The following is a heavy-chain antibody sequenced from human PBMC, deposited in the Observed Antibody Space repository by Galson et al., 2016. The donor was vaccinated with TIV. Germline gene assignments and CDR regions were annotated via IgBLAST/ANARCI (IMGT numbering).Heavy chain of an antibody. D-gene: IGHD3-3*01. J-gene: IGHJ3*01. CDR3: AFASGTFWSHGMDV. CDR1: EFTFRDYY. V-gene: IGHV3-11*06. Sequence: SLRLSCAASEFTFRDYYMSWIRQAPGKGLEWLSYVGTRSSYTSYADSVKGRFTISRDDAKKSVYLQMNSLRAEDTAVYYCAFASGTFWSHGMDVWGQGTMVAVSS. CDR2: VGTRSSYT.